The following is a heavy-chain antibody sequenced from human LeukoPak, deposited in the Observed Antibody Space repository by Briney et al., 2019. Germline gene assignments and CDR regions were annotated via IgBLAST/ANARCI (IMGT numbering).Heavy chain of an antibody. CDR1: GYTFTSYG. D-gene: IGHD2-15*01. CDR2: ISAYNGNT. V-gene: IGHV1-18*01. CDR3: AGAPSDCSGGSCSDNWFDP. Sequence: ASVKVSCKASGYTFTSYGISWVRQAPGQGLEWMGWISAYNGNTNYAQKLQGRVTMTTDTSTSTAYMELRSLRSDDTAVYYCAGAPSDCSGGSCSDNWFDPWGQGTLVTVSS. J-gene: IGHJ5*02.